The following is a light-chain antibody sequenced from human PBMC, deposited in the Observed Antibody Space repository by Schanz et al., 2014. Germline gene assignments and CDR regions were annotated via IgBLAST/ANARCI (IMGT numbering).Light chain of an antibody. Sequence: QSALTQPASVSGSPGQSITMSCTGTSSDVGGYNYVSWYQQHPGNAPKLMIFDVTNRPSGVSNRFSGSKSGNTASLTISGLRAEDEADYYCSSYTTINTWVFGGGTKLTVL. J-gene: IGLJ2*01. CDR3: SSYTTINTWV. V-gene: IGLV2-14*03. CDR2: DVT. CDR1: SSDVGGYNY.